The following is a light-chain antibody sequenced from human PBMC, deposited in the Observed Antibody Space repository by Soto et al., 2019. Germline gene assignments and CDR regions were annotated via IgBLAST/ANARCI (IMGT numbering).Light chain of an antibody. CDR3: SSYTTIFTYV. J-gene: IGLJ1*01. V-gene: IGLV2-14*01. Sequence: QSVLTQPASVSGSLGQSITISCTGTSSDVGAYNYVSWYQQQPGKAPKLVISEVSNRPSGISNRFSGSKSGNTASLTISGLQAEDEADYYCSSYTTIFTYVFGTGTKVTVL. CDR1: SSDVGAYNY. CDR2: EVS.